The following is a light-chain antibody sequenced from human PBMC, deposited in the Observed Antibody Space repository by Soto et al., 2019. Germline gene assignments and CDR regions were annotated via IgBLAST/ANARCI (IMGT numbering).Light chain of an antibody. CDR1: QSISSE. J-gene: IGKJ2*01. V-gene: IGKV3-15*01. CDR3: QQGHSWPLT. CDR2: GAF. Sequence: EIVMTQSPATLSGSPGERATLSCRASQSISSELAWDQQKPCQPPRILIYGAFTRATGVPARFTASGYGADFTLTISGLQSEDFAVYDCQQGHSWPLTFGQGTRLEI.